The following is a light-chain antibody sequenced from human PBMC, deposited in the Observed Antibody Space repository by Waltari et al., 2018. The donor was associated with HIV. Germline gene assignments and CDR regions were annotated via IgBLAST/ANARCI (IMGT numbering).Light chain of an antibody. J-gene: IGLJ1*01. CDR3: CSYAGSSTYV. CDR2: DVS. V-gene: IGLV2-23*02. CDR1: SRDVGGYNY. Sequence: QSALTQPASVSGSPGQSITISCTGTSRDVGGYNYVSWYQQHPSKAPKLRFYDVSKRPSGVSNRFSGSKSGNTASLTISGLQAEDEADYYCCSYAGSSTYVFGTGTKVTVL.